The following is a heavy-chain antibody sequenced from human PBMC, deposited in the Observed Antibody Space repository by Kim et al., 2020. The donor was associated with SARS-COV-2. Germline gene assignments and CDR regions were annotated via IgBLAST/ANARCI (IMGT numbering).Heavy chain of an antibody. CDR1: GGSFSGHY. V-gene: IGHV4-34*01. D-gene: IGHD4-17*01. CDR3: ARGLPVTTFFWNYYGMDV. CDR2: INHSGST. Sequence: SETLSLTCAVYGGSFSGHYWSWIRQPPGKGLEWIGEINHSGSTNYNPSLKSRVTISVDTSKNQFSLKVSSVTAADTAVYYCARGLPVTTFFWNYYGMDVWGQGTTVTVSS. J-gene: IGHJ6*02.